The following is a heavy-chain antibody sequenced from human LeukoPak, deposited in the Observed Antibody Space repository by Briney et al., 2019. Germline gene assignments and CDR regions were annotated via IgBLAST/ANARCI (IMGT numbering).Heavy chain of an antibody. CDR1: GGSFRGYY. V-gene: IGHV4-34*01. J-gene: IGHJ4*02. Sequence: SETLSLTCAVYGGSFRGYYWSGIRQPPGKGLEWIGEINHSESTNYNPSLKSRVTISVDTSKNQFSLKVSSVTAADTAVYYCARPTTVTRFTLGYWGQGTLVTVSS. D-gene: IGHD4-17*01. CDR3: ARPTTVTRFTLGY. CDR2: INHSEST.